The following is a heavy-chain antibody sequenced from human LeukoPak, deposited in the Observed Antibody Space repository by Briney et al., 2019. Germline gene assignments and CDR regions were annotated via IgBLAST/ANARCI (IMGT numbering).Heavy chain of an antibody. Sequence: GGSLRLSCAASGFSISDYYMSWVRQAPGKGLEWIAYISSGAGSTIKYADSVKGRFTISRDNAQNSVFLQMNSLRAEDTAVYFCARARAAYFALFQHWGQGSLVIVSS. V-gene: IGHV3-11*01. CDR3: ARARAAYFALFQH. D-gene: IGHD3-9*01. J-gene: IGHJ1*01. CDR1: GFSISDYY. CDR2: ISSGAGSTI.